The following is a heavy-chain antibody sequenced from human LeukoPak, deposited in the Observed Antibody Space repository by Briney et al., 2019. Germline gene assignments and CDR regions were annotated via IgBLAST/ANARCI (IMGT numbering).Heavy chain of an antibody. CDR3: ARRIAAAGTDGTDHYYYGVDV. CDR1: GGSFSGYY. D-gene: IGHD6-13*01. J-gene: IGHJ6*02. V-gene: IGHV4-34*01. Sequence: SETLSLTCAVYGGSFSGYYWSWIRQPPGKGLEWIGEINHSGSTNYNPSLKSRVTISVDTSKNQFSLKLSSVTAADTAVYYCARRIAAAGTDGTDHYYYGVDVWGQGTTVTVSS. CDR2: INHSGST.